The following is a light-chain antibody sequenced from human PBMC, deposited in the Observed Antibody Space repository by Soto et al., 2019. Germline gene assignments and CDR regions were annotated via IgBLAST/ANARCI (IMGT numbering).Light chain of an antibody. CDR3: QQYDNWPPWT. V-gene: IGKV3-11*01. J-gene: IGKJ1*01. CDR1: QSVSRY. CDR2: DAS. Sequence: EIVLTQSPATLSLSPGERATLSCRASQSVSRYLAWYQQKPGQAPRLLIYDASNRATGIPARFSGSGSGTDFTLTISSLQSEDFAVYYCQQYDNWPPWTFGQGTKVDI.